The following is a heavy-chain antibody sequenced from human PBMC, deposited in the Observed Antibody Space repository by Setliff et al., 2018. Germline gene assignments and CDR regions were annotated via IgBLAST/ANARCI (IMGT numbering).Heavy chain of an antibody. Sequence: PGGSLRLSCVASGFTFTSYTMSWVRQAPGKGLQCVSHISNSGVGTHYADSVKGRFTISRDNSKNTLYLQMNSLRAEDTAVYYCARENYDFRTGQADPWGQGTLVTVSS. CDR3: ARENYDFRTGQADP. CDR2: ISNSGVGT. V-gene: IGHV3-23*01. D-gene: IGHD3-3*01. J-gene: IGHJ5*02. CDR1: GFTFTSYT.